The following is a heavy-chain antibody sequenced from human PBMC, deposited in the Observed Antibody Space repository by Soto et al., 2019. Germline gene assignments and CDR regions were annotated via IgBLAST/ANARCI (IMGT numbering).Heavy chain of an antibody. V-gene: IGHV4-59*08. CDR3: ARHAPYCSGGSCYTLAFDI. CDR1: GGSISSYY. CDR2: IYYSGST. J-gene: IGHJ3*02. D-gene: IGHD2-15*01. Sequence: SETLSLTCTVAGGSISSYYWSWIRQPPGKGLEWIGYIYYSGSTNCNPSLKSRVTISVDTSKNQFSLKLSSVTAADTAVYYCARHAPYCSGGSCYTLAFDIWGQGTMVTVSS.